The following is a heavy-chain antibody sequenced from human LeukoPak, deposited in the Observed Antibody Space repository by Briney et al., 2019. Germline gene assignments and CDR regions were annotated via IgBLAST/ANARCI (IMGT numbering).Heavy chain of an antibody. CDR3: ARRPRETMVRGDLHWYFDL. V-gene: IGHV4-59*01. Sequence: SETLSLTCAVYGGSFSGYYWSWIRQPPGKGLEWIGYIYYSGSTNYNPSLKSRVTISVDTSKNQFSLKLSSVTAADTAVYYCARRPRETMVRGDLHWYFDLWGRGTLVTVSS. D-gene: IGHD3-10*01. CDR1: GGSFSGYY. CDR2: IYYSGST. J-gene: IGHJ2*01.